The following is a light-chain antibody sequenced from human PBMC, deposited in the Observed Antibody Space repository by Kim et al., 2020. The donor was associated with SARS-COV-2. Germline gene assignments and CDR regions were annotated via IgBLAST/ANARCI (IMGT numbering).Light chain of an antibody. J-gene: IGKJ1*01. CDR3: QQYSTSSRT. CDR2: KAS. V-gene: IGKV1-5*03. Sequence: ASAGDRVTIPCRASQSVSTWLAWYQQRPGKAPNLLIYKASTLETEVPSRFSGSGSGTEFTLTISCLQPDDFATYYCQQYSTSSRTFGQGTKVDIK. CDR1: QSVSTW.